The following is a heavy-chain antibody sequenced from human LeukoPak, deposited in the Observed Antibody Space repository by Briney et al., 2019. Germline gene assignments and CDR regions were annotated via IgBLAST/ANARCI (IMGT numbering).Heavy chain of an antibody. CDR3: PRNLYYYGSGSPYSDY. CDR1: GSTFSSYA. J-gene: IGHJ4*02. Sequence: GGSLRLSCAASGSTFSSYAMHWVRQAPGKGLEWVALISYDGINKHYADSVKGRFTISRDNSNNTLYLQMNSLRGEDTAVYYCPRNLYYYGSGSPYSDYWGQGTLVTVSS. D-gene: IGHD3-10*01. CDR2: ISYDGINK. V-gene: IGHV3-30-3*01.